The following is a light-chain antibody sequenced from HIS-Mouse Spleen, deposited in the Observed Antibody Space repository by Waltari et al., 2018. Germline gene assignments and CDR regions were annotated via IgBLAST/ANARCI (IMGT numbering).Light chain of an antibody. Sequence: QSALTPPASVSGSPGQSITISCTGTSSDVGSYNLVTWYQQHPGKAPKLMIYEGSKRPSGVSNRFSGSKSGNTASLTISGLQAEDEADYYCCSYAGSSTYWVFGGGTKLTVL. J-gene: IGLJ3*02. V-gene: IGLV2-23*01. CDR1: SSDVGSYNL. CDR3: CSYAGSSTYWV. CDR2: EGS.